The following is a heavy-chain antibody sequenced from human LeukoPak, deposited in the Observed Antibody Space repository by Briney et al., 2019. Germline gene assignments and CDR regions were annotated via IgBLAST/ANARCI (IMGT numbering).Heavy chain of an antibody. J-gene: IGHJ4*02. CDR3: ARVIWSAGKYYFDY. D-gene: IGHD3-16*01. Sequence: GGSLRLSCAASGFSVSNNYMSWVRQAPGKGLEWVSVIYSGGGTYYADSVKDRFTISRDNSKNTLYLQMNSLRAEDTAVYYCARVIWSAGKYYFDYWAREPWSPSPQ. CDR2: IYSGGGT. V-gene: IGHV3-66*01. CDR1: GFSVSNNY.